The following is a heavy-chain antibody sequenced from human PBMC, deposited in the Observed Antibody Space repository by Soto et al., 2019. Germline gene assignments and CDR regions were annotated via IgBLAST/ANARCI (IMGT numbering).Heavy chain of an antibody. D-gene: IGHD5-12*01. J-gene: IGHJ4*02. Sequence: QVELAESGGGAVQPGRSLRLSCAASGFIFDSHGMHWVRQAPGKGLEWVAVIWNDGINKYYADSVKGRFTISRDNSNNTVLLHMSSLRPEDTALYYCARGGGYNFGSPKFDYWGQGAQVTVSS. V-gene: IGHV3-33*01. CDR3: ARGGGYNFGSPKFDY. CDR2: IWNDGINK. CDR1: GFIFDSHG.